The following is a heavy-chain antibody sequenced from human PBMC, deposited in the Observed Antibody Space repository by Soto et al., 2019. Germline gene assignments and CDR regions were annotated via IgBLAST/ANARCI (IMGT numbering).Heavy chain of an antibody. J-gene: IGHJ4*02. Sequence: GESLKISCKVSGYSFTSYWISWVRQMPGKGLEWMGRIDPSDSYTNYSPSFQGHVTISADKSISTAYLQWSSLKASDTAMYYCARQRRITMIVVARTPFDYWGQGTLVTVSS. CDR2: IDPSDSYT. CDR3: ARQRRITMIVVARTPFDY. D-gene: IGHD3-22*01. V-gene: IGHV5-10-1*01. CDR1: GYSFTSYW.